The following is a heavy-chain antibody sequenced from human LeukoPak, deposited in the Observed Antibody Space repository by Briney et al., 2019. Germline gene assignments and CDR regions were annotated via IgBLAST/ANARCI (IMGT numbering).Heavy chain of an antibody. V-gene: IGHV3-48*03. CDR1: GFTFSSYE. J-gene: IGHJ4*02. CDR2: ISSSGSTI. CDR3: ARDIRHYDILTGYPDY. Sequence: GGSLRLFCAASGFTFSSYEMNWVRQAPGKGLEWVSYISSSGSTIYYADSVKGRFTISRDNAKNSLYLQMNSLRAEDTAVYYCARDIRHYDILTGYPDYWGQGTLVTVSS. D-gene: IGHD3-9*01.